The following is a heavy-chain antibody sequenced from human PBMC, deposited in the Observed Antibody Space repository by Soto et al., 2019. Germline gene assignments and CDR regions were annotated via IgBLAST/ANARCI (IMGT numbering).Heavy chain of an antibody. CDR2: ISAYNGNT. Sequence: QVQLVQSGAEVKKPGASVKVSCKASGYTFNSYGISWVRQAPGQGLEWMGWISAYNGNTKYEQKVQGRVTMTTDTSTSTAYMELRSLRSDDTAVYYCARDPALGGPFDYWGQGTLVTVSS. CDR3: ARDPALGGPFDY. V-gene: IGHV1-18*01. D-gene: IGHD3-16*01. CDR1: GYTFNSYG. J-gene: IGHJ4*02.